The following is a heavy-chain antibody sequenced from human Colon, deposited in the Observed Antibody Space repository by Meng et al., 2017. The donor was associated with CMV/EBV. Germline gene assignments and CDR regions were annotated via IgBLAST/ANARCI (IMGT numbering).Heavy chain of an antibody. Sequence: ITLKEYGPTLVKPTQTLTLTCTFSGFSLRTPEVGVHWRRQPPGKALEWLALIYWDDDNQFRPSLKNRITITKDTSKNQVVLTMTNMDPVDTATYYCAHGRGWLTDYWGQGTLVTVSS. J-gene: IGHJ4*02. CDR3: AHGRGWLTDY. V-gene: IGHV2-5*02. CDR2: IYWDDDN. CDR1: GFSLRTPEVG. D-gene: IGHD6-19*01.